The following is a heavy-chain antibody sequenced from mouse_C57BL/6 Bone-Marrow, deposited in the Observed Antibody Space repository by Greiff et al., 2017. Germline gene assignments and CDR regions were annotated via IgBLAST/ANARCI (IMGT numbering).Heavy chain of an antibody. CDR2: IHPNSGST. CDR1: GYTFTSYW. V-gene: IGHV1-64*01. Sequence: VQLQQPGAELVKPGASVKLSCKASGYTFTSYWMHWVKQRPGQGLEWIGMIHPNSGSTNYNEKFKSKATLTVDKSSSTAYMQLSSLTSEDSAVYYCARWVITTTECADWGQGTLVTVSA. CDR3: ARWVITTTECAD. D-gene: IGHD1-1*01. J-gene: IGHJ3*01.